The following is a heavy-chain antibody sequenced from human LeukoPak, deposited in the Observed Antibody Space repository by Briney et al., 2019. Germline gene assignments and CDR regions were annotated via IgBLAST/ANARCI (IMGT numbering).Heavy chain of an antibody. CDR3: VRISSSGWYAGDY. Sequence: GGSLRLSCSASGFTISSYAMHWVRQAPGKGLEYVSAISSNGGSTYYADSVKGRFTISRDNSKNTLYLQMSSLRAEDTAVYYCVRISSSGWYAGDYWGQGTLVTVSP. D-gene: IGHD6-19*01. V-gene: IGHV3-64D*06. CDR1: GFTISSYA. J-gene: IGHJ4*02. CDR2: ISSNGGST.